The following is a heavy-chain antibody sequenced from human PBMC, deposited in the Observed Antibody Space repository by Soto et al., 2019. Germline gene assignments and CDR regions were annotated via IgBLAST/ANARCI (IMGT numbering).Heavy chain of an antibody. D-gene: IGHD3-22*01. J-gene: IGHJ4*02. V-gene: IGHV3-15*01. Sequence: GGSLRLSSAASGFTFSNAWMSWVRQAPGKGLEWVGRIKSKTDGGTTDYAAPVKGRFTISRDDSKNTLYLQMNSLKTEDTAVYYCTAPPYYYDSSGYYPGYFDYWGQGTLVTVSS. CDR2: IKSKTDGGTT. CDR1: GFTFSNAW. CDR3: TAPPYYYDSSGYYPGYFDY.